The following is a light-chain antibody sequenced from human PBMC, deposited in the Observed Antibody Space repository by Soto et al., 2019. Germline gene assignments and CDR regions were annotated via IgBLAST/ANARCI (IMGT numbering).Light chain of an antibody. CDR2: SNN. Sequence: QSVLTQPPSASGTPGRRVVISCSGSSSNIGSNPVNWYQQLTGTAPKLLIYSNNHRPSRVPDRFSGSKSGTSASLAISGLQADDEADYYCAAWDYSLNGYVIATGTKVSVL. CDR1: SSNIGSNP. V-gene: IGLV1-44*01. J-gene: IGLJ1*01. CDR3: AAWDYSLNGYV.